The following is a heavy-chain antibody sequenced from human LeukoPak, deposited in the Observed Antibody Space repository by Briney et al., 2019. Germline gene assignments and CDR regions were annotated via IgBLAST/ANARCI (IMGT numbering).Heavy chain of an antibody. Sequence: SQTLSLTRTVSGGSITSGSYYWSWIRQPAGEGLEWLGRIYTSGSTNSNPSLKSRVTISVDTSKNHFSPKLSSVTAADTAVYYCARDRKYYYDSSGYYNCYFDYWGQGTLVTVSS. D-gene: IGHD3-22*01. V-gene: IGHV4-61*02. J-gene: IGHJ4*02. CDR1: GGSITSGSYY. CDR3: ARDRKYYYDSSGYYNCYFDY. CDR2: IYTSGST.